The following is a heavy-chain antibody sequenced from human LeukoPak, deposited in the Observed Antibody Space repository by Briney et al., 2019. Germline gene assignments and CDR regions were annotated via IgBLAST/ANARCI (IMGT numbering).Heavy chain of an antibody. V-gene: IGHV3-30*03. CDR2: ISYDGSNK. CDR3: ARGIVVVPAAKPGGGFDP. J-gene: IGHJ5*02. D-gene: IGHD2-2*02. Sequence: GGSLRLSCAASGFTFSSYGMHWVRQAPGKGLEWVAVISYDGSNKYYADSVKGRFTISRDNAKNSLYLQMNSLRAEDTAVYYCARGIVVVPAAKPGGGFDPWGQGTLVTVSS. CDR1: GFTFSSYG.